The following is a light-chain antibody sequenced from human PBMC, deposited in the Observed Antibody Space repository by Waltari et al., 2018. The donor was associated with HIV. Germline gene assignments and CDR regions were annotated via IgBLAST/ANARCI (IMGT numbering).Light chain of an antibody. Sequence: DIVLTQSPGTLALSLGKRAALSRRPSQSVSSIYLAWYQQKPGQPPRLLIYGASTRATCIPDRFSGFGSGTPFTLTNSRVESEDSAVYYCQQYRRSPLTFGGGTKVEIK. CDR3: QQYRRSPLT. J-gene: IGKJ4*01. V-gene: IGKV3-20*01. CDR1: QSVSSIY. CDR2: GAS.